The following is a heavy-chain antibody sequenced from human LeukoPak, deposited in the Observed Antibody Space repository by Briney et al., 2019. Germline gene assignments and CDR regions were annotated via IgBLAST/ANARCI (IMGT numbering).Heavy chain of an antibody. Sequence: SETLSLTCTVSGYSISSGYYWGWIRQPPGKGLAWIGTIYHGGSTDYNPSLKSRVIISVDTSKNQFSLKLTSVTAADTAVYYCARGFRGRFSVWDAFQIWGQGTMVTVSS. CDR2: IYHGGST. CDR1: GYSISSGYY. V-gene: IGHV4-38-2*02. D-gene: IGHD3-10*01. CDR3: ARGFRGRFSVWDAFQI. J-gene: IGHJ3*02.